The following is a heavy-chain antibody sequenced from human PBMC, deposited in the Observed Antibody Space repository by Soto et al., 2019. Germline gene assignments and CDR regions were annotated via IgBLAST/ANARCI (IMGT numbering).Heavy chain of an antibody. J-gene: IGHJ3*01. V-gene: IGHV3-9*01. CDR1: GFTFDDYA. CDR2: ITWNSGSR. D-gene: IGHD4-17*01. Sequence: EVQLVESGGGWVQTGRSLRLSCAASGFTFDDYAMHWVRQAPGKGPEWVSGITWNSGSRGYAESVKGRFTISRDNAKNSLYLRMNSLRSEDTALYSCAKSKGDLELLKTTVTTFWGPLHLWGHGTMVNVP. CDR3: AKSKGDLELLKTTVTTFWGPLHL.